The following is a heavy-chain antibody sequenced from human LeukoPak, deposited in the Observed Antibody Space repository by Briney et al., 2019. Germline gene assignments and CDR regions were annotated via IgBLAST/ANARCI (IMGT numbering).Heavy chain of an antibody. CDR1: GFTFDDYA. J-gene: IGHJ4*02. CDR2: ISWNSGSI. V-gene: IGHV3-9*01. D-gene: IGHD3-3*01. CDR3: AKAARVVNRAGFDY. Sequence: GGSLRLSCAASGFTFDDYAMHWVRQAPGKGLEWVSGISWNSGSIGYADSVKGRFTISRDNAKNSLYLQMNSLRAEDTALYYCAKAARVVNRAGFDYWGQGTLVTVSS.